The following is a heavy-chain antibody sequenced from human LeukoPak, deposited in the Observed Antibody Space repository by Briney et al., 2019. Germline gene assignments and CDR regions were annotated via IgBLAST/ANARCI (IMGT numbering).Heavy chain of an antibody. Sequence: SETLSLTCAAYGGSFSGYYWSWIRQPPGKGLEWIGEINHSGSTNYNPSLKSRVTISVDTSKNQFSLKLSSVTAADTAVYYCARGNRYYYDSSDFRYWGQGTLVTVSS. CDR1: GGSFSGYY. CDR3: ARGNRYYYDSSDFRY. CDR2: INHSGST. V-gene: IGHV4-34*01. J-gene: IGHJ4*02. D-gene: IGHD3-22*01.